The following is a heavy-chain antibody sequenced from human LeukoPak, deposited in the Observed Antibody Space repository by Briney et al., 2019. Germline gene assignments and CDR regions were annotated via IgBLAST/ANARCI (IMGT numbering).Heavy chain of an antibody. Sequence: KASETLSLPCSVCGRSHRRCSYHWRWLRQPPGKGLEWIGNVYYCGNIYYHASLKSRDTISVDTSKDHFSLKVTSVTATDTAVYSWARYGSGNSFPRRDDSFDIWGQGTMVTVSS. CDR2: VYYCGNI. J-gene: IGHJ3*02. D-gene: IGHD3-10*01. CDR1: GRSHRRCSYH. V-gene: IGHV4-39*02. CDR3: ARYGSGNSFPRRDDSFDI.